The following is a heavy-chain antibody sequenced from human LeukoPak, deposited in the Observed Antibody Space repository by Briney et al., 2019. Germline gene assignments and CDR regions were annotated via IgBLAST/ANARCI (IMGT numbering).Heavy chain of an antibody. Sequence: GGSLRLSCAASGFTFSSYAMSWVRQTPGKGLEWVSAISGSGGSTYYADSVKGRFTISRDNSKNTLYLQMNSLRAEDTAVYYCAKGRSGSYLGGDYWGQGTLVTVSS. V-gene: IGHV3-23*01. CDR3: AKGRSGSYLGGDY. D-gene: IGHD1-26*01. CDR1: GFTFSSYA. CDR2: ISGSGGST. J-gene: IGHJ4*02.